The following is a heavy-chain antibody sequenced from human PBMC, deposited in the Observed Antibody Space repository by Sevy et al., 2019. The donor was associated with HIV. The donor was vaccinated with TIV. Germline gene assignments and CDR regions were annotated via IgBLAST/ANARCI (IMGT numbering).Heavy chain of an antibody. Sequence: SETLSLTCTVSGGSISSGGYYWSWIRQHPGKGLEWIGYIYYSGSTYYNPSLKSRVTISVDTSKNQFSLKLSSVTAADTAVYYCARDQNSNYVNWFDPWGQGTLVTVSS. J-gene: IGHJ5*02. D-gene: IGHD4-4*01. V-gene: IGHV4-31*03. CDR1: GGSISSGGYY. CDR2: IYYSGST. CDR3: ARDQNSNYVNWFDP.